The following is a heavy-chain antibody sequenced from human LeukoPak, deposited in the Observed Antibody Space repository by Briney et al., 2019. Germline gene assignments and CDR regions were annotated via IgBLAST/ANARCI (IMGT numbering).Heavy chain of an antibody. CDR2: INSDGSST. V-gene: IGHV3-74*01. CDR1: GFTLSSYW. CDR3: ARGKRGYSYGFDY. Sequence: PGGSLRLSCAASGFTLSSYWMHWVRQAPGKGLVWVSRINSDGSSTSYADSAKGRFTISRDNAKNTLYLQMNSLRAEDTAVYYCARGKRGYSYGFDYWGQGTLVTVSS. J-gene: IGHJ4*02. D-gene: IGHD5-18*01.